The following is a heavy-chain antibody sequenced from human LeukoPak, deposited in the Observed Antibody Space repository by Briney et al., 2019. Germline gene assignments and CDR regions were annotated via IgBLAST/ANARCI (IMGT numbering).Heavy chain of an antibody. Sequence: PGGSLRLSCAASGFTFSSYSMSWVRQAPGKGPEWVGFIRVKAYGGTTEYAASVKGRFTISRDDSKSIAYLQMNSLKTEDTAVYYCTTDYNSRNHLDAFDIWGRGTLVTVSS. CDR1: GFTFSSYS. D-gene: IGHD1-14*01. CDR2: IRVKAYGGTT. CDR3: TTDYNSRNHLDAFDI. V-gene: IGHV3-49*04. J-gene: IGHJ3*02.